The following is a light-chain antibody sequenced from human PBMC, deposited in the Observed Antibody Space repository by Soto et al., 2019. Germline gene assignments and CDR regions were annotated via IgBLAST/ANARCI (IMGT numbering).Light chain of an antibody. CDR2: SVS. Sequence: FTQSPCTLSLSPGARATLSCRASQSVSNDYVAWVQQKPGQTHRLLIYSVSSRATGIPDRFSGSVCGTDFTLTISRLEPEDFSVYYGQQYNNWLPLTFSGGTKVDNK. CDR1: QSVSNDY. J-gene: IGKJ4*01. V-gene: IGKV3-20*01. CDR3: QQYNNWLPLT.